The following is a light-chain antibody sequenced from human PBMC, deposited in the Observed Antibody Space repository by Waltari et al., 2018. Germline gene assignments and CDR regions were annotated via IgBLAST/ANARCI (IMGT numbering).Light chain of an antibody. Sequence: QSALTQPRSVSGSPGQSVTISCTGTRSDVGAYDYVSWYQQRPGKAPKLIIYVVHERPSGVPDRSSGSKSDNKASLTISGLQADDEADYYCCSYAGRYTNYVFGSGTKVTVL. V-gene: IGLV2-11*01. CDR2: VVH. CDR1: RSDVGAYDY. CDR3: CSYAGRYTNYV. J-gene: IGLJ1*01.